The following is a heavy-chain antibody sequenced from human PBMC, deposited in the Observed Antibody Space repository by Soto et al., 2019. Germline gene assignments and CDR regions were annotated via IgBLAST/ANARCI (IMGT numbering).Heavy chain of an antibody. CDR2: ISYDGSNK. Sequence: QVQLAESGGGVVQPGRSLRLSCAASGFTFRSYAMHWVRQAPGKGLEGVAVISYDGSNKYYADSVKGRFTISRDNSKNTLYLQMNSLRAEDTAVYYRARDPSGDDACDIWGQGTMVTVSS. V-gene: IGHV3-30-3*01. CDR3: ARDPSGDDACDI. J-gene: IGHJ3*02. CDR1: GFTFRSYA. D-gene: IGHD2-21*01.